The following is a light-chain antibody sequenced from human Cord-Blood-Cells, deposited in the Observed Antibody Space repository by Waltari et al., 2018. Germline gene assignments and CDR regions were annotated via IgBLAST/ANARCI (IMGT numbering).Light chain of an antibody. V-gene: IGKV1-39*01. CDR2: AAS. J-gene: IGKJ2*01. Sequence: DIQITQSPSSLSASVGDRVTITCRASQSISSYLNWYQQKPGKAPKLLIYAASSLQSGVPSRFSGSGSGTDFTLTISSLQPEDFATYYWQQSYSTHTFGQGTKLEIK. CDR3: QQSYSTHT. CDR1: QSISSY.